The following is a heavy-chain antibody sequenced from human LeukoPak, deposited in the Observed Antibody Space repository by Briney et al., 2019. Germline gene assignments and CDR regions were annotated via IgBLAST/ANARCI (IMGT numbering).Heavy chain of an antibody. CDR2: IDGSSSHI. Sequence: PGGSLRLSCAASGFSLSDAWMNWVRQAPGKGLEWVSSIDGSSSHIYYADSVKGRFTISRDNTKSSLYLQMNSLRAEDMAVYYCARGYCGGDCYGDWGQGTLVTVSS. J-gene: IGHJ1*01. CDR3: ARGYCGGDCYGD. CDR1: GFSLSDAW. V-gene: IGHV3-21*01. D-gene: IGHD2-21*02.